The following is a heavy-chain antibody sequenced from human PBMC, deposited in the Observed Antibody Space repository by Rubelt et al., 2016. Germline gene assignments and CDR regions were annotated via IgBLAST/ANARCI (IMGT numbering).Heavy chain of an antibody. CDR3: THKTNYGSGRLEFDY. CDR2: IYWDDDK. J-gene: IGHJ4*02. V-gene: IGHV2-5*02. CDR1: GFSLSTSGVG. Sequence: QITLKESGPTLVKPTQTLTLTCTFSGFSLSTSGVGVGWIRQPSGKALEWLALIYWDDDKRYSPSLNSRLTITKDTSKNQVVLTLTNMDPVDTGTYYCTHKTNYGSGRLEFDYWGQGTLVTVSS. D-gene: IGHD3-10*01.